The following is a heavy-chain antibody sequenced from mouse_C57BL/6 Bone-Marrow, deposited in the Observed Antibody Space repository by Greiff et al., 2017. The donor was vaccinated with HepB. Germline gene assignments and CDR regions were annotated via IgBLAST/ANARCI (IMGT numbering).Heavy chain of an antibody. J-gene: IGHJ3*01. D-gene: IGHD3-2*02. CDR1: GYTFTDYN. CDR2: INPNNGGT. CDR3: ARELRLRSAWFAY. Sequence: EVQLQQSGPELVKPGASVKMSCKASGYTFTDYNMHWVKQSHGKSLEWIGYINPNNGGTSYNQKFKGKATLTVNKSSSTAYMELRSLTSEDSAVYYGARELRLRSAWFAYWGQGTLVTVSA. V-gene: IGHV1-22*01.